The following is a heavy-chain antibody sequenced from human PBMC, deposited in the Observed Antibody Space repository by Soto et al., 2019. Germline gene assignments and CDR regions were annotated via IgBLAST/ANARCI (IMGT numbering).Heavy chain of an antibody. V-gene: IGHV3-11*06. CDR2: ISSSSSYT. J-gene: IGHJ4*02. CDR1: GFTFSDYY. D-gene: IGHD3-22*01. Sequence: GSLRLSCAASGFTFSDYYMSWIRQAPGKGLEWVSYISSSSSYTNYADSVKGRFTISRDNAKNSLYLQMNSLRAEDTAVYYCARDVASGAYDSSGYYDYWGQGTLVTVSS. CDR3: ARDVASGAYDSSGYYDY.